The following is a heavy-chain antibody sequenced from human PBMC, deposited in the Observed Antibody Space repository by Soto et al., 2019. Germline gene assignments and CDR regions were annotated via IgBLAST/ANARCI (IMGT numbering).Heavy chain of an antibody. CDR3: ARDLGQITAPHYGMDV. CDR2: IIPIFGTA. J-gene: IGHJ6*02. V-gene: IGHV1-69*01. D-gene: IGHD6-25*01. CDR1: GGTFSSYA. Sequence: QVQLVQSGAEVKKPGSSVKVSCKASGGTFSSYAISWVRQAPGQGLEWMGGIIPIFGTANYAQKFQGRVTITADESTRTAYMELSSLRSEDTAVYYCARDLGQITAPHYGMDVWGQGTTVTVSS.